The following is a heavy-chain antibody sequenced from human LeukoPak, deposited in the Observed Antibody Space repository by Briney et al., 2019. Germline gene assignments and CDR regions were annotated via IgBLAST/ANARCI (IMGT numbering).Heavy chain of an antibody. J-gene: IGHJ4*02. D-gene: IGHD2-15*01. CDR3: ARAADCSGGSCYFVSDY. Sequence: GGSLRLSCAASGFIFETYGMLWVRQAPGQGRQGGAVISYEGSTKYYGDSVKRRFTISRDNSKNTLFLKLNSLRAEDTAVYYCARAADCSGGSCYFVSDYWGQGTLVTVSS. CDR2: ISYEGSTK. CDR1: GFIFETYG. V-gene: IGHV3-30*03.